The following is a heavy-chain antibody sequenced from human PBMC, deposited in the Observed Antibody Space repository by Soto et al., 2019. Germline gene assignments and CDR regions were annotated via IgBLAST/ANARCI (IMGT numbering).Heavy chain of an antibody. CDR3: AKSAYSEWYFDV. V-gene: IGHV3-30*18. D-gene: IGHD2-15*01. CDR2: ISYDGSNK. CDR1: GFTFSNYG. J-gene: IGHJ2*01. Sequence: QAQLVESGGGVVQPGRSLRLSCAASGFTFSNYGIHWVRQASGKGLEWVAVISYDGSNKLYADSVKGRFTISRDNSKNTVYLLMNSLRAEDTAMYYCAKSAYSEWYFDVWGPGTLLTVSS.